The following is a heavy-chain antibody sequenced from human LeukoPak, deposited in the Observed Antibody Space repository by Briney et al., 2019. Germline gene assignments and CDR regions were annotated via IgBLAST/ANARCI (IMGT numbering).Heavy chain of an antibody. V-gene: IGHV4-59*01. CDR1: GGSISYYY. CDR3: ARAPEGYYDSSGSLLSNALDI. Sequence: PSETLSLTCTVSGGSISYYYWSWIRQPPGKGLEWTGYIYYSGSTTYNPSLKSRVTISIDTSKNQFSLNLSSVTAADTAVYYCARAPEGYYDSSGSLLSNALDIWGQGTLVTVSS. J-gene: IGHJ3*02. CDR2: IYYSGST. D-gene: IGHD3-22*01.